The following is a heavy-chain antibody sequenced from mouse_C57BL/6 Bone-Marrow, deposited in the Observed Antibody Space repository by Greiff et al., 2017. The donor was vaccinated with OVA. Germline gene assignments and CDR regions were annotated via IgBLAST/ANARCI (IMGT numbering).Heavy chain of an antibody. J-gene: IGHJ2*01. CDR1: GYAFSSYW. CDR3: ARGYF. V-gene: IGHV1-80*01. CDR2: IHPGDADT. Sequence: VKLMESGAELVKPGASVEISCKASGYAFSSYWMNWVKQRPGKGLEWTAQIHPGDADTTYNGKFKGKSTLTADKSSSTAYMQLSSLTSEDSAVYFCARGYFWGQGTTLTVSS.